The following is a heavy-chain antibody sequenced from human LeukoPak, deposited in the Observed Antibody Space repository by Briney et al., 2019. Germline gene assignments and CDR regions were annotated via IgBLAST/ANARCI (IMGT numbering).Heavy chain of an antibody. J-gene: IGHJ4*02. Sequence: SETLSLTCTVSGVSISSFYWGWNRPPPGKGLEGVGYIHYSGSTNYNPSLKSRITIAVETSKNQFSLNLSSVTAADTAVYYCARLRGNIYGSFDYWGQGTLLTVSS. CDR2: IHYSGST. V-gene: IGHV4-59*01. D-gene: IGHD5-18*01. CDR1: GVSISSFY. CDR3: ARLRGNIYGSFDY.